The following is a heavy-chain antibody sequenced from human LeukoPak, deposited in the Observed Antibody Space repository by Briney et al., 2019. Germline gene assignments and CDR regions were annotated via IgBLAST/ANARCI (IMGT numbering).Heavy chain of an antibody. D-gene: IGHD5-24*01. CDR2: RFNSGST. J-gene: IGHJ4*01. V-gene: IGHV4-59*12. CDR1: GGSFSFDS. CDR3: ARRRDGYSIFDY. Sequence: LETLSLTCTVSGGSFSFDSWTWIRQPPGKGLEWIGWRFNSGSTSYNPPLKSRVTISIDTSKNQFSLKLNSVTAADTAVYYCARRRDGYSIFDYWGHGTLVIVSS.